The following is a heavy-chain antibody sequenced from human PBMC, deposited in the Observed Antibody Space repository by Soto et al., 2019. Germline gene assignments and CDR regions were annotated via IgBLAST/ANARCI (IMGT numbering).Heavy chain of an antibody. J-gene: IGHJ4*02. CDR3: AXXXXXLWSGYSEFDY. CDR1: GFTVSSNY. D-gene: IGHD3-3*01. Sequence: EVQLVESGGGLVQPGGSLRLSCAASGFTVSSNYMSWVHQPPGKGLEWVSVIYSGGSTYYADSVKGRFTISRDNSKNTLYLQMNSLRAEDTAVYXXAXXXXXLWSGYSEFDYWGQGTLVTXSS. V-gene: IGHV3-66*01. CDR2: IYSGGST.